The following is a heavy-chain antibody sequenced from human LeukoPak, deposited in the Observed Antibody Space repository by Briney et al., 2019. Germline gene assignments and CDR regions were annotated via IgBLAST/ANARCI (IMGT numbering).Heavy chain of an antibody. CDR2: ISTTSTYI. V-gene: IGHV3-21*06. Sequence: GGSLRLSCAASGFAFSSYNMKWVRQAPGKGLEWVSFISTTSTYIYYADSVKGRFTVSRDNSKNLLYLQMDSLRVEDTAVYYCARAGTCSSTSCDGGIEYWGQGTLVIVSS. J-gene: IGHJ4*02. D-gene: IGHD2-2*01. CDR1: GFAFSSYN. CDR3: ARAGTCSSTSCDGGIEY.